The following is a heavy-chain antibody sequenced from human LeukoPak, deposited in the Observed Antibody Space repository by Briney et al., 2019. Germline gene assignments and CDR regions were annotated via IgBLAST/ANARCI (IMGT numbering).Heavy chain of an antibody. V-gene: IGHV3-23*01. CDR3: AKDPQQQLVNY. D-gene: IGHD6-13*01. CDR2: TSGSGGDT. J-gene: IGHJ4*02. CDR1: GFTFSSYA. Sequence: GGSLRLSCAASGFTFSSYAMSWVRHAPGKGLEGVSGTSGSGGDTYYADSVKGRFTISRDNSKNTLFLQMTSLRVEDTAVYYCAKDPQQQLVNYWGQGTLVIVSS.